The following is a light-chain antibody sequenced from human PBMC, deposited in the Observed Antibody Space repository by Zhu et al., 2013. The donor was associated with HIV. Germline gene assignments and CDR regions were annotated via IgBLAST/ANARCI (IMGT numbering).Light chain of an antibody. CDR3: QQYYSTPYT. CDR1: HRVSSAY. V-gene: IGKV3-20*01. Sequence: EIVLTQSPGTLSLSPGETATLSCRASHRVSSAYLAWYQQIPGQAPRLLISGASTRATGIPARFSGSGSGTKFTLSISSLQSEDVAVYYCQQYYSTPYTFGQGTKLEIK. CDR2: GAS. J-gene: IGKJ2*01.